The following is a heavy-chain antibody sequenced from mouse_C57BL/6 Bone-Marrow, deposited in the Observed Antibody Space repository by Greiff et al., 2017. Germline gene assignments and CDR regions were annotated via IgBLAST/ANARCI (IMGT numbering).Heavy chain of an antibody. CDR2: ISSGSSTI. J-gene: IGHJ4*01. CDR1: GFTFSDYG. Sequence: EVKLVESGGGLVKPGGSLKLSCAASGFTFSDYGMHWVRQAPEKGLEWVAYISSGSSTIYYADTVKGRFTISRDNAKNTLFLQMTSLRSEDTAMYYCAFLTGTGAMDYWGQGTSVTVSS. CDR3: AFLTGTGAMDY. D-gene: IGHD4-1*01. V-gene: IGHV5-17*01.